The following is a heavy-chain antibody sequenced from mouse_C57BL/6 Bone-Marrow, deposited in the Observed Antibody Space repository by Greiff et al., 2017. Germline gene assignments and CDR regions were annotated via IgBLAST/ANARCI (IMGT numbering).Heavy chain of an antibody. V-gene: IGHV1-64*01. Sequence: QVQLQQPGAELVKPGASVKLSCKASGYTFTSYWMHWVKQRPGQGLEWIGMIHPNSGSTNYNEKFKSKATLTVDKSSSTAYMQLSSLTSEDSAVYYCARPITTVVADFDYWGQGTTLTVSS. CDR2: IHPNSGST. CDR3: ARPITTVVADFDY. D-gene: IGHD1-1*01. CDR1: GYTFTSYW. J-gene: IGHJ2*01.